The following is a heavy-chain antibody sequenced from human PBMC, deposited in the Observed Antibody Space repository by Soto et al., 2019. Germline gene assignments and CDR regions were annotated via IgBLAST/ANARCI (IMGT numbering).Heavy chain of an antibody. D-gene: IGHD3-3*01. Sequence: GESLKISCKGSGFSFTSYWIGWVRQMPGKGLECMGIIYPRDSDTRYNPPLQGQVTISVDESIDTAYLQWISLKTSDTAMYYCARTGVADVFEIWGQGTMVTVSS. J-gene: IGHJ3*02. V-gene: IGHV5-51*01. CDR2: IYPRDSDT. CDR1: GFSFTSYW. CDR3: ARTGVADVFEI.